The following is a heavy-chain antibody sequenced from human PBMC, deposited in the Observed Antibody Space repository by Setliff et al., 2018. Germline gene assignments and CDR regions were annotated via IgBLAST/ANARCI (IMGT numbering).Heavy chain of an antibody. V-gene: IGHV1-18*01. CDR1: GYTFISYG. J-gene: IGHJ4*02. D-gene: IGHD3-22*01. CDR3: ARDADYYDTSENPIFDH. Sequence: GASVKVSCKASGYTFISYGISWVRQAPGQGLEWMGYINTHNGDTYYAQKLQVRVTMTTDTSTSTAYMELRSLRADDTAVYYCARDADYYDTSENPIFDHWGQGTRVTVS. CDR2: INTHNGDT.